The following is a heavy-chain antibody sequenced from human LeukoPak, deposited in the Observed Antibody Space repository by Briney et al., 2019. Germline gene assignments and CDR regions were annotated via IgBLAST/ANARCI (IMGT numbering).Heavy chain of an antibody. Sequence: GVSLKISCKGSGYSFTSYWIGWVRQMPGNGLEWMGIIYPGDSDTRYSPSFQGPVTISADKSISTAYLQWSSLKASDTAMYYCARQAAQQLADRRYYGMDVWGQGTTVTVSS. J-gene: IGHJ6*02. V-gene: IGHV5-51*01. CDR1: GYSFTSYW. CDR3: ARQAAQQLADRRYYGMDV. D-gene: IGHD6-13*01. CDR2: IYPGDSDT.